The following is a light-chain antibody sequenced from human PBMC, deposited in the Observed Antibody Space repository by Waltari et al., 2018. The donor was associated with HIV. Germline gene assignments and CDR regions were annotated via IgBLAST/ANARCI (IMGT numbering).Light chain of an antibody. Sequence: QSALTQPASVSGSPGQSITISCTRTSRDVATYKLVSWYQQHPGKAPKLMIYEVSKRPSGVSDRFSCSKSGDTASLTISGLQAEDEADYYCCSYVSNVIFGGGTKLTVL. J-gene: IGLJ2*01. CDR1: SRDVATYKL. CDR3: CSYVSNVI. CDR2: EVS. V-gene: IGLV2-23*02.